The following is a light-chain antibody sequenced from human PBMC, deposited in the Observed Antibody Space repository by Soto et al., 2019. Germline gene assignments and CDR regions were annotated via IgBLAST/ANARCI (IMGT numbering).Light chain of an antibody. Sequence: DIQMTQSPSTLSAPVGDRVTITCRASQSISSKLAWYQQKQGKAPKLLIYKASSLERGVPSRFSGSGSGTDFTLTISSLQPDDFATYYCQQYNTFSWTFGQGTKVEIK. J-gene: IGKJ1*01. CDR2: KAS. CDR1: QSISSK. CDR3: QQYNTFSWT. V-gene: IGKV1-5*03.